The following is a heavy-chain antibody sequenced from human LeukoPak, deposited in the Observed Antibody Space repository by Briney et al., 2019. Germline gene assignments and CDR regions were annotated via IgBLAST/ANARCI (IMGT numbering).Heavy chain of an antibody. CDR3: ASLVYCGADCYTDY. CDR1: GFTFSSYS. V-gene: IGHV3-21*01. J-gene: IGHJ4*02. Sequence: GGSLRLSCAASGFTFSSYSMIWVRQAPGKGLELVSSISSSSNYIYYADSVKGRFTISRDNAKNSLYLQMSSLRAEDTAVYYCASLVYCGADCYTDYWGQGTLVTVSS. CDR2: ISSSSNYI. D-gene: IGHD2-21*02.